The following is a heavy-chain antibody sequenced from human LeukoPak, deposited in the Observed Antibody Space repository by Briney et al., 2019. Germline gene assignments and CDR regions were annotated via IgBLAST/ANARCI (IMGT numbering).Heavy chain of an antibody. CDR2: IKSKTDGGTT. Sequence: GGSLRLSCAASGFTFSNAWMSWVRQAPGKGLEWVGRIKSKTDGGTTDYAAPVKGRFTISRDDSKNTLYLQMNSLKTEDTAVYYCTTDNKVAGDDFWSGYYSNYYYYYMDVWGKGTTVTVSS. V-gene: IGHV3-15*01. CDR3: TTDNKVAGDDFWSGYYSNYYYYYMDV. CDR1: GFTFSNAW. D-gene: IGHD3-3*01. J-gene: IGHJ6*03.